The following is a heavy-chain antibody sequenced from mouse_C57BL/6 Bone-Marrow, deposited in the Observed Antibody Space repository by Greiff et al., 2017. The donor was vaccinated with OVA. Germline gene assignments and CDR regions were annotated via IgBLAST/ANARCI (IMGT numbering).Heavy chain of an antibody. CDR2: IYPSDSET. V-gene: IGHV1-61*01. CDR1: GYTFTSYW. Sequence: QVQLQQPGAELVRPGSSVKLSCKASGYTFTSYWMDWVKQRPGQGLEWIGNIYPSDSETHYNQKFKDKATLTVDKSSSTAYMQLSSLTSEDSAVYYCARRSNGGVYYAMDYWGQGTSVTVSS. J-gene: IGHJ4*01. D-gene: IGHD2-5*01. CDR3: ARRSNGGVYYAMDY.